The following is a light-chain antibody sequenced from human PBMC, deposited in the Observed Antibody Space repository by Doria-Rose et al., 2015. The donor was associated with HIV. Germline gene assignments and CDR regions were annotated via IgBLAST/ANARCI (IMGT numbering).Light chain of an antibody. Sequence: TITCRASQSISYYLNLYQHKPGKAPKLLIYASSGLQSGVPLRFSGSGSGTDFTLPISSLQPEDFATYYCQQSCSIPLTFGGGTKVEI. V-gene: IGKV1-39*01. CDR1: QSISYY. CDR2: ASS. J-gene: IGKJ4*01. CDR3: QQSCSIPLT.